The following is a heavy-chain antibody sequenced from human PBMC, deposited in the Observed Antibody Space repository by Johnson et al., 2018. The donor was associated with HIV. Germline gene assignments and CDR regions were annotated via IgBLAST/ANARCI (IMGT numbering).Heavy chain of an antibody. CDR1: GFMFEDYG. V-gene: IGHV3-7*01. CDR2: IKQDGSEK. CDR3: ARGSSSGWSGGAFDI. Sequence: VQLVESGGRVVRPGGSLRLSCAASGFMFEDYGMSWVRQVPGKGLAWVANIKQDGSEKYYVDSVKGRFTISRDNAKNSLYLQMNSLRAEDTAVYYCARGSSSGWSGGAFDIWGQGTMVTVSS. J-gene: IGHJ3*02. D-gene: IGHD6-19*01.